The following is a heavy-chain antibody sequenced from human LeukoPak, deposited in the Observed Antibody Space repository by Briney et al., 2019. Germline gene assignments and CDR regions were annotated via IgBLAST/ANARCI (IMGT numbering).Heavy chain of an antibody. CDR1: GFTFSSYG. Sequence: GGSLRLSCAASGFTFSSYGMHWVRQAPGKGLEWVAVISYDGSNKYYADSVKGRFTISRDNSKNTLYLQMNSLRAEDTAVYYCARDGLSYDSSGYSFDYWGQGTLVTVSS. CDR3: ARDGLSYDSSGYSFDY. V-gene: IGHV3-30*03. D-gene: IGHD3-22*01. J-gene: IGHJ4*02. CDR2: ISYDGSNK.